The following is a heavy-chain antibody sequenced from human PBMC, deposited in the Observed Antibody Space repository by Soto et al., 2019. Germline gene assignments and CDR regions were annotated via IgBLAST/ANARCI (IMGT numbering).Heavy chain of an antibody. CDR1: GFTFGSNT. Sequence: PGGSLRLSCAASGFTFGSNTMNWVRQGPGKGLEWVSHISSSGTTIYYTDSLKGRFTVSRDNAKNSLYLQMNSLRDEDTAVYYCARVPQVYFYGMDVWGQGTTVNVSS. V-gene: IGHV3-48*02. CDR3: ARVPQVYFYGMDV. CDR2: ISSSGTTI. J-gene: IGHJ6*02.